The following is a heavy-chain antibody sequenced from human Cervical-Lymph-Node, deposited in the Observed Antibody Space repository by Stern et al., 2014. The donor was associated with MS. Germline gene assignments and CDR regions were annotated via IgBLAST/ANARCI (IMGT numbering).Heavy chain of an antibody. D-gene: IGHD6-19*01. CDR3: ARGSDWYPLDY. V-gene: IGHV3-30*03. CDR1: GFAFSTYC. Sequence: VQLVESGGGVVQPGRSLRLSCSPSGFAFSTYCMHWVRQAPGKGLEWVALRSFDGAKTYYADSVKGRFTISRDNPKNTLYLQMKSLRGEDTAVYYCARGSDWYPLDYWGQGTLVTVSS. CDR2: RSFDGAKT. J-gene: IGHJ4*02.